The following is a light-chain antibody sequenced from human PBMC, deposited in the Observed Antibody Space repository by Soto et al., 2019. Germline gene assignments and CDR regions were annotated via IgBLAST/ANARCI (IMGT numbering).Light chain of an antibody. V-gene: IGKV1-9*01. CDR3: HTYNSYSLHT. CDR2: AAS. Sequence: DIQMTQSPSSVSASVGDRVTITCRASQGISSYLAWYQQKPGKAPKLLIYAASTLQSGVPSRFSGSGSGTEFTLTISSLQPDDCATYYCHTYNSYSLHTFGQGTKVDIK. J-gene: IGKJ2*01. CDR1: QGISSY.